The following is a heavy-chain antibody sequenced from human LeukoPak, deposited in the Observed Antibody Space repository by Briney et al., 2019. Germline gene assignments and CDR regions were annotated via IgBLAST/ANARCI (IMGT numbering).Heavy chain of an antibody. CDR3: AGSSAYYPDAFDI. CDR1: GFTVNRNY. D-gene: IGHD3-22*01. J-gene: IGHJ3*02. Sequence: PGGSLRLSCAASGFTVNRNYMSWVRQAPGKGLEWVSVIYSGGVTYYVDSVKGRFTISRDNSKNTLYLQMNSLRADDTAVYYCAGSSAYYPDAFDIWGQGTMVSVSS. V-gene: IGHV3-53*01. CDR2: IYSGGVT.